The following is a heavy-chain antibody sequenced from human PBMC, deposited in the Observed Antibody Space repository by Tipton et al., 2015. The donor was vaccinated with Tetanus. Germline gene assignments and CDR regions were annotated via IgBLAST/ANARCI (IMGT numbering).Heavy chain of an antibody. Sequence: LRLSCTVSGDSIGTYYWHWIRQSPGKGLEWIGYSAYTGNANYNPSLMSRLTISVDTSKNQFSLKLTSVTAADTAIYYCARERIEAFYYYGMDIWGQGTSVTVSS. V-gene: IGHV4-59*01. CDR3: ARERIEAFYYYGMDI. CDR1: GDSIGTYY. CDR2: SAYTGNA. J-gene: IGHJ6*02.